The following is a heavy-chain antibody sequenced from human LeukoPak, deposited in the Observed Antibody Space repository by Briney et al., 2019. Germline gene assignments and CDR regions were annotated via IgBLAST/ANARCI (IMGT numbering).Heavy chain of an antibody. CDR3: AKDCNGGNCYIDY. Sequence: GGSLRLSCAASGFSLTNYAMSWVRQAPGKGLEWVSGTSGRGVSTYYADSVKGRFTISSDNSKNTLYLQMNSLRAEDTAIYYCAKDCNGGNCYIDYWGQGTLVTVAS. V-gene: IGHV3-23*01. CDR1: GFSLTNYA. J-gene: IGHJ4*02. D-gene: IGHD2-15*01. CDR2: TSGRGVST.